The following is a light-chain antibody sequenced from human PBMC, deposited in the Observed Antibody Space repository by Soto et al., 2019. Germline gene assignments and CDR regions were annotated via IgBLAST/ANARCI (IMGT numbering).Light chain of an antibody. CDR3: QQRRNWPWT. V-gene: IGKV3-11*01. CDR2: DAS. CDR1: QSVSSY. J-gene: IGKJ1*01. Sequence: EIVLIAGRAILSKTTGERATLSCRASQSVSSYLAWYQQKPGQAPRLLIYDASNRATGIPARFSGSGSGTDFTLTISCLEPEDFAVYYCQQRRNWPWTFGQVTEV.